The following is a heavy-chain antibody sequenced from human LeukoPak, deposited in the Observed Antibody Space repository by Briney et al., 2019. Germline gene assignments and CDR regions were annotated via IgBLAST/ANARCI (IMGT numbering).Heavy chain of an antibody. CDR3: ARESSGAGGAFGI. CDR2: ISSSGSTI. J-gene: IGHJ3*02. D-gene: IGHD3-22*01. V-gene: IGHV3-48*03. Sequence: GGSLRLSCAASGFTFSGYEMSWVRQAPGKGLEWVSYISSSGSTIYYADTVKGRFTISRDNAKNSLYLQMNSLRAEDTAVYYCARESSGAGGAFGIWGQGTMVTVSS. CDR1: GFTFSGYE.